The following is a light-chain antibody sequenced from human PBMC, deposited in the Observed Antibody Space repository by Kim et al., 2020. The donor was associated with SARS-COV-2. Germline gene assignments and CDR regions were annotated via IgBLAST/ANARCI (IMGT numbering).Light chain of an antibody. CDR1: QDVSGW. J-gene: IGKJ4*01. CDR2: AAS. CDR3: QQANRLPPLT. V-gene: IGKV1-12*01. Sequence: DIQMTQSPSSVSASVGDRVTITCRASQDVSGWLAWYQQKPWKAPKLLIYAASTLHSGVPARFSGSGFGTHFTLTITSRQPEDVATYYCQQANRLPPLTFGGGTNVDIK.